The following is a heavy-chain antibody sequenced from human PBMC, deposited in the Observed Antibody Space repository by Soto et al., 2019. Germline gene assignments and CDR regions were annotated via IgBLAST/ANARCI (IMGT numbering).Heavy chain of an antibody. CDR3: AKISSCGAKVKFCDS. CDR2: IKYNGEII. J-gene: IGHJ4*02. CDR1: GFLFSDYA. V-gene: IGHV3-64D*08. D-gene: IGHD2-15*01. Sequence: GGSLRPSCSASGFLFSDYAMYWVRQAPGKGLECLSGIKYNGEIIASADSVKDRFFISRNNSKATLYLQITGLGPEDTAIYYFAKISSCGAKVKFCDSWGQGTPVTVSS.